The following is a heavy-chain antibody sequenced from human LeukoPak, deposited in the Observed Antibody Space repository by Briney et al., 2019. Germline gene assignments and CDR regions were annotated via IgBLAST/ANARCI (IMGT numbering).Heavy chain of an antibody. D-gene: IGHD2-2*01. CDR1: GFTFGDYA. CDR2: IRSKAYGGTT. J-gene: IGHJ6*02. V-gene: IGHV3-49*04. CDR3: TREGLGYCSSTSCRPDYYYYYGMDV. Sequence: GGSLRLSCTASGFTFGDYAMSWVRQAPGKGLEWVGFIRSKAYGGTTEYAASVKGRFTISRDDSKSIAYLQMNSLKTEDTAVYYCTREGLGYCSSTSCRPDYYYYYGMDVWGQGTTVTVSS.